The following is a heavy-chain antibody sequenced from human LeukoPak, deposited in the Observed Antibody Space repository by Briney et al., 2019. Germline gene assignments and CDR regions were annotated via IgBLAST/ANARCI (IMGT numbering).Heavy chain of an antibody. CDR3: ARGYSYVDY. V-gene: IGHV4-59*02. D-gene: IGHD5-18*01. J-gene: IGHJ4*02. Sequence: SETLSLTCTVSGGSVCSAYWSWIRQPPGKGLEWIGYIYYSGNTNYNPSLKSRVTISVDTSKNQFSLRLNSVTAADTAVYSCARGYSYVDYWGQGILVTVSS. CDR1: GGSVCSAY. CDR2: IYYSGNT.